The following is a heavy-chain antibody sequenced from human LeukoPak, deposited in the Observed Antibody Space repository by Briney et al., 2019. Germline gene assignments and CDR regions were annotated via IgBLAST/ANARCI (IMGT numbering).Heavy chain of an antibody. D-gene: IGHD2-2*01. CDR3: ARGGPEKGYCSSTSCYPFDY. V-gene: IGHV3-23*01. CDR2: ISGSGGST. CDR1: GFTFSSYA. Sequence: GGSLRLPCAASGFTFSSYAMSWVRQAPGKGLEWVSAISGSGGSTYYADSVKGRFTISRDNSKNTLYLQMGSLRAEDMAVYYCARGGPEKGYCSSTSCYPFDYWGQGTLVTVSS. J-gene: IGHJ4*02.